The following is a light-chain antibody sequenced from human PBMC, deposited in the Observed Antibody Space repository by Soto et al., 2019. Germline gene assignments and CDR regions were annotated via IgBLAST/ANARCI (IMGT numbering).Light chain of an antibody. CDR2: EVS. Sequence: QSVLTQPASVSGSPGQSITISCTGTSSDVGGYNYVSWYQQHPGEAPKLMIYEVSNRPSGVSNRFSGSKSGNTASLTISGLQAEDGADYYCSSYTSNSTQVFGNGTKVTVL. J-gene: IGLJ1*01. CDR1: SSDVGGYNY. CDR3: SSYTSNSTQV. V-gene: IGLV2-14*01.